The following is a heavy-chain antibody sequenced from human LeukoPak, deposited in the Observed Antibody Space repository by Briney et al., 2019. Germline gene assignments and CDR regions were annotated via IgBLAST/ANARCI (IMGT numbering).Heavy chain of an antibody. CDR1: GFTFSGSA. CDR3: TRHQLVTTTYYYYYYYMDV. V-gene: IGHV3-73*01. Sequence: GGSLRLSCAASGFTFSGSAMHWVRQASGQGLEWVGRIRSKANSYATAYAASVKGRFTISRDDSKNTAYLQMNSLKTEDTAVYYCTRHQLVTTTYYYYYYYMDVWGKGTTVTVSS. J-gene: IGHJ6*03. D-gene: IGHD1-14*01. CDR2: IRSKANSYAT.